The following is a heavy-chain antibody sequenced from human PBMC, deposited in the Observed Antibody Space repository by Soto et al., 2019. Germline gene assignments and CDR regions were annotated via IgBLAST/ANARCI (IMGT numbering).Heavy chain of an antibody. V-gene: IGHV2-5*02. CDR2: IYWDDDK. CDR1: GFSLRSSGVG. Sequence: QITLKESGPTLVKPTQRLTLTCTFSGFSLRSSGVGVGWIRQPPGKALERLALIYWDDDKRYSPSLKSRITDSKDTSKDQVVLTMTNMDPVDTATYACALRREGKAVAARFDYWGQGILVTVSS. D-gene: IGHD6-19*01. CDR3: ALRREGKAVAARFDY. J-gene: IGHJ4*02.